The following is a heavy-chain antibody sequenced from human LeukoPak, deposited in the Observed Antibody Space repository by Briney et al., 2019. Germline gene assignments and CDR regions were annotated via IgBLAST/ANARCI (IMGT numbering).Heavy chain of an antibody. Sequence: QPGGSLRLSCAASGFTFSSYAMHWVRQAPGKGLEYVSAITANGDGTYYANSVQGRFTISRDNSKNTLSLQMGSLRAEDMAVYYCARRKGIAAVGPLYFDYWGQGTLVTVSS. D-gene: IGHD6-13*01. CDR3: ARRKGIAAVGPLYFDY. J-gene: IGHJ4*02. V-gene: IGHV3-64*01. CDR2: ITANGDGT. CDR1: GFTFSSYA.